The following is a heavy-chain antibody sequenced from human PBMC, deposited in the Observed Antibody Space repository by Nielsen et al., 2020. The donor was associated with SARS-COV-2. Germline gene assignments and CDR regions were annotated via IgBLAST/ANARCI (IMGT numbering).Heavy chain of an antibody. V-gene: IGHV3-30*18. J-gene: IGHJ4*02. D-gene: IGHD5-18*01. CDR2: ISYDGSLK. Sequence: GSLRLSCAASGFTFSNYGMHWVRQAPGKGLEWVAVISYDGSLKYPADSLKGRFTISRDNSKNTLYLEMNSLRPEDTGVYYCAKEGVDTQYYFDYWGQGNLVTVSS. CDR1: GFTFSNYG. CDR3: AKEGVDTQYYFDY.